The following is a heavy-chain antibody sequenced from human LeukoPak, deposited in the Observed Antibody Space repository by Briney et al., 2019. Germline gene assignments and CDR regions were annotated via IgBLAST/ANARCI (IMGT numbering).Heavy chain of an antibody. CDR1: GCTFSSYA. CDR2: ISGSGGST. CDR3: PKDRGRYYFYFG. V-gene: IGHV3-23*01. J-gene: IGHJ6*01. Sequence: AGSLRLSCAASGCTFSSYAMSWIRQAPGKGLEWVSAISGSGGSTYYAASVKRRITISRNNTKHTLQLQINVLAADTTADYYCPKDRGRYYFYFG.